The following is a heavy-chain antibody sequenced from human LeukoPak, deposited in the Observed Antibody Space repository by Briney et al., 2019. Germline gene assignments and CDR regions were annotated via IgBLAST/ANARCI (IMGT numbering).Heavy chain of an antibody. D-gene: IGHD1-26*01. CDR3: ARLSSGIREACFDY. V-gene: IGHV7-4-1*02. CDR2: INTNTGNP. Sequence: ASVKVSCKASGYTFTSYAMNWVRQAPVQGLEWMGWINTNTGNPTYAQGFTGRFVFSLDTSVSTAYLQISSLKAEDTAVYYCARLSSGIREACFDYWGQGTLVTVSS. CDR1: GYTFTSYA. J-gene: IGHJ4*02.